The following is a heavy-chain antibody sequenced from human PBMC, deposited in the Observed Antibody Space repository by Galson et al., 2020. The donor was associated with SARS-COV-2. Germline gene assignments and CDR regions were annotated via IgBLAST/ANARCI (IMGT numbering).Heavy chain of an antibody. CDR3: ARDWVDYYDSSGYKVDAFDI. D-gene: IGHD3-22*01. CDR1: GFNFSSYG. J-gene: IGHJ3*02. V-gene: IGHV3-33*01. CDR2: IWYDGSNK. Sequence: GALRLSCAASGFNFSSYGMHWVRQAPGKGLEWVAVIWYDGSNKYYADSVKDRFTISRDNSKNTLYLQMNSLRAEDTAVYYCARDWVDYYDSSGYKVDAFDIWGQGTMVTVSS.